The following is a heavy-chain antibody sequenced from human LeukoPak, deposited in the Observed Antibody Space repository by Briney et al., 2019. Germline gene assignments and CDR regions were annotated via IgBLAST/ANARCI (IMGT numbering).Heavy chain of an antibody. CDR1: GGSISSGGYY. V-gene: IGHV4-31*03. CDR3: ARWYEGVKFDY. D-gene: IGHD6-13*01. CDR2: IYYSGST. Sequence: PSETLSLTCTVSGGSISSGGYYWSWIRQHPGKGLEWIGYIYYSGSTYYNPSLKSRVTISVDTSKNQFSLKLSSVTAADTAVYYCARWYEGVKFDYWGQGTLVTVSS. J-gene: IGHJ4*02.